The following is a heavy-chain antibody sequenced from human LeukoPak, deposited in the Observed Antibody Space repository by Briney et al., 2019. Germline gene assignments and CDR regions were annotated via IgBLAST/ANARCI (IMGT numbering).Heavy chain of an antibody. Sequence: GGSLRLSCAASGFTFSTYAMHWVRQAPGKGLEWVAVVSYDGSSKYYADSVKGRFTISRDNSKNTLYLQMNSLRAEDTAVYYCRDPFDYWGQGTLVTVSS. CDR2: VSYDGSSK. CDR1: GFTFSTYA. J-gene: IGHJ4*02. V-gene: IGHV3-30*04. CDR3: RDPFDY.